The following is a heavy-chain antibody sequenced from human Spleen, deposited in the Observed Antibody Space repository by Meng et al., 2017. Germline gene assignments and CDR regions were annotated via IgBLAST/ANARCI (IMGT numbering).Heavy chain of an antibody. V-gene: IGHV4-61*05. J-gene: IGHJ4*02. Sequence: QLQESGSGFERPRASLCLTCTVSGSSFSSRPSHWGRIPPGPGKGLEGWAYSYYGRTTNAQPSIRSRVSVSVDTAKNQYLQMMTFVTDEDTVVYCCAGVAHRRWTDYWGQGTLVTVSS. CDR2: SYYGRTT. CDR3: AGVAHRRWTDY. CDR1: GSSFSSRPSH. D-gene: IGHD5-24*01.